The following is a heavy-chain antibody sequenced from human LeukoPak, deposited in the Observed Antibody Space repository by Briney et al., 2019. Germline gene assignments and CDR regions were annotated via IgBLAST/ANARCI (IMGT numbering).Heavy chain of an antibody. CDR2: ISSSSSYI. CDR1: GFTFSSYI. D-gene: IGHD3-10*01. Sequence: GGSLRLSCAASGFTFSSYIMNWVRQAPGKGLEWVSSISSSSSYIYYADSVKGRFTISRDNAKNSLYLQMNSLRAEDTAVYYCASNYYGSGSFDYWGQGTLVTVSS. V-gene: IGHV3-21*01. J-gene: IGHJ4*02. CDR3: ASNYYGSGSFDY.